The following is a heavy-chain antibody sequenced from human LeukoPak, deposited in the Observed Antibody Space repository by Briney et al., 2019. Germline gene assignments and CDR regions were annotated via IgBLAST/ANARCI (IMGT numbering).Heavy chain of an antibody. V-gene: IGHV1-18*01. Sequence: GSVKVSCKASGYTFTSYGMSWVRQAPGQGLEWMGGISADNGNTNYAQKLQGRVTMTTDTSTSTAYMELRSLTSDDTAVYYCARRRGYYYYSMDVWGNGTTVTVSS. CDR3: ARRRGYYYYSMDV. D-gene: IGHD3-16*01. CDR2: ISADNGNT. J-gene: IGHJ6*03. CDR1: GYTFTSYG.